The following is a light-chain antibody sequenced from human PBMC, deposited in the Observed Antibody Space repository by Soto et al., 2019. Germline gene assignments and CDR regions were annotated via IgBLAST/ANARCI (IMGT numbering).Light chain of an antibody. V-gene: IGKV3-20*01. J-gene: IGKJ5*01. CDR3: QQYGSSPVT. Sequence: ENVLTQSPGTLSLSPGDRATLSCRASQSVTSSYFAWYQQKPGQAPRLLIYGASSRATGIPDRFTGSGSGTDFTLTISRLEPEDFAVYYCQQYGSSPVTFGQGTRLEIK. CDR1: QSVTSSY. CDR2: GAS.